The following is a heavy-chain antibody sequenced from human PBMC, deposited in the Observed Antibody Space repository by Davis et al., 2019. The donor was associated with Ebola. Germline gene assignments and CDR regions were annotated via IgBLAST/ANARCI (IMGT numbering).Heavy chain of an antibody. Sequence: GSLRLSCAASGFTFSSYWMSWVRQAPGGGLEWVANIKPDGSGQYYVDSLKGRFTISRDNSKNTLYLQMNSLRAEDTAVYYCARSASEDTVFDYWGQGTLVTVSS. CDR3: ARSASEDTVFDY. V-gene: IGHV3-7*01. CDR2: IKPDGSGQ. J-gene: IGHJ4*02. CDR1: GFTFSSYW. D-gene: IGHD5-18*01.